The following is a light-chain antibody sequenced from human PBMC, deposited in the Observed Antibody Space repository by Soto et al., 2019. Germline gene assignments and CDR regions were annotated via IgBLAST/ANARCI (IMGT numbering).Light chain of an antibody. CDR2: AAS. CDR1: QSVSSNY. J-gene: IGKJ1*01. V-gene: IGKV3-20*01. Sequence: EVVLTQSPGTLSLSPGERATLSCRASQSVSSNYLGWYQQKPGQASRLLIYAASSRATGIPDRFSGSGSGTDFTLTISRLEPEDFAVYFCQQYGSSPWTFGQGTKVDI. CDR3: QQYGSSPWT.